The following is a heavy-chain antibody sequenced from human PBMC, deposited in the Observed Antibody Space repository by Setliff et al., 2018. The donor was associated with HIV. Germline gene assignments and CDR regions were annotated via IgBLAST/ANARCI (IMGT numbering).Heavy chain of an antibody. CDR3: ARLGSGWSDSYYYAMDV. J-gene: IGHJ6*02. CDR1: GSTFSTYD. CDR2: ISPYNGHT. V-gene: IGHV1-18*01. Sequence: ASVKVSCKASGSTFSTYDINWVRQAPGHGLEWMGWISPYNGHTKYAQTFQGRVTMTIDTSTNSAYMELRSLRSDDTAVYFCARLGSGWSDSYYYAMDVWGQGTTVTAP. D-gene: IGHD6-19*01.